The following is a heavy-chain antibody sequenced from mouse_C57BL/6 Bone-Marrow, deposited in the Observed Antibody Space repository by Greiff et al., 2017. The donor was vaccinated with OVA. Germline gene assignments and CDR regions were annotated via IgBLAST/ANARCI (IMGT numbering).Heavy chain of an antibody. CDR1: GYTFTSYW. D-gene: IGHD2-4*01. J-gene: IGHJ1*03. Sequence: VQLQQPGAELVRPGSSVKLSCKASGYTFTSYWMDWVKQRPGQGLEWIGNIYPSDSETHYNQKFKDKATLTVDKSSSTAYMQLSSLTSEDSAVYYCAKGDDYDSWYFDVWGTGTTVTVSS. CDR3: AKGDDYDSWYFDV. V-gene: IGHV1-61*01. CDR2: IYPSDSET.